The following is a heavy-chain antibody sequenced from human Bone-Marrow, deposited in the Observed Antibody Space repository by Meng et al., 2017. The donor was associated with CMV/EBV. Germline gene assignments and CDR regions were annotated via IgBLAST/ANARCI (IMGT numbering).Heavy chain of an antibody. CDR1: GGSFSGYY. V-gene: IGHV4-34*01. Sequence: SETLSLTCAVYGGSFSGYYWSWIRQPPGKGPEWIGEINHGGSTNYNPSLKSRVTISVNTSKNQFSLKLSSVTAADTAVYYCARPPYCTSTSCRSDYFDYWGQGTLVTVSS. J-gene: IGHJ4*02. CDR2: INHGGST. CDR3: ARPPYCTSTSCRSDYFDY. D-gene: IGHD2-2*01.